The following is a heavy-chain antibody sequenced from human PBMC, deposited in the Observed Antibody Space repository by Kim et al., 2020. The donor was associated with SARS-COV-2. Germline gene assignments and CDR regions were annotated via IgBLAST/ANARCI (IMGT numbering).Heavy chain of an antibody. CDR2: IDEPGSDT. Sequence: GGSLRLSCAGSGFAFADYWMTWARQAPGKELEVVANIDEPGSDTYYRESVEGRFSISRDNSRKSLFLQMNSLRAEDTAVYFCGRANCPGTVDYWGQGTLVIVSS. CDR1: GFAFADYW. D-gene: IGHD2-8*02. CDR3: GRANCPGTVDY. J-gene: IGHJ4*02. V-gene: IGHV3-7*01.